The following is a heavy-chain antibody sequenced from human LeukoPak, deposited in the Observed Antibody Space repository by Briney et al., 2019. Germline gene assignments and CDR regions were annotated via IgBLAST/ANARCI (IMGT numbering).Heavy chain of an antibody. CDR1: GFSVSNNY. D-gene: IGHD4-17*01. CDR2: IYSGGTT. Sequence: PGGSLRLSCEASGFSVSNNYMTWVRQAPGKGLEWVSVIYSGGTTYYGDSVEGRFTISRDNSRNTLNLQMNSLRAEDTAVYFCARGQSGDPAFDIWGQGTTVTVSS. J-gene: IGHJ3*02. CDR3: ARGQSGDPAFDI. V-gene: IGHV3-53*01.